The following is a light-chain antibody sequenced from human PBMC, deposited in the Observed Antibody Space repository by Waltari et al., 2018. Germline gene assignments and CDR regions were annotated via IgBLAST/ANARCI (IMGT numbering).Light chain of an antibody. Sequence: QSALTQPASVPGSPGQPITTSITATTSACVAYKYDSWYQQHPGKAPKLMIYDVSKRPSGVSNRFSGSKSGNTASLTISGLQAEDEADYYCCSYAGSSTYVFGTGTKVTVL. CDR3: CSYAGSSTYV. V-gene: IGLV2-23*02. J-gene: IGLJ1*01. CDR1: TSACVAYKY. CDR2: DVS.